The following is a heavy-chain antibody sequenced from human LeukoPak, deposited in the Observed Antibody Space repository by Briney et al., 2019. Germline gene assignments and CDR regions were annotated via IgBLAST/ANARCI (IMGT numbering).Heavy chain of an antibody. CDR2: ISAYNGNT. D-gene: IGHD3-16*01. Sequence: ASVKVSCKASGYTFTSYDINWVRQATGQGLEWMGWISAYNGNTNYAQKLQGRVTMTTDTSTSTAYMELRSLRSEDTAVYYCARGRGGIDAFDIWGQGTMVTVSS. CDR3: ARGRGGIDAFDI. CDR1: GYTFTSYD. J-gene: IGHJ3*02. V-gene: IGHV1-18*01.